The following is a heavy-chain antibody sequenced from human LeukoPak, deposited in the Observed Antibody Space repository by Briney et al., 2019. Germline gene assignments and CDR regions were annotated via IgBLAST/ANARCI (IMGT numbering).Heavy chain of an antibody. CDR3: AKDSVVPAAGG. CDR1: GFTFSGYA. J-gene: IGHJ4*02. V-gene: IGHV3-23*01. D-gene: IGHD2-2*01. CDR2: ISGSGGST. Sequence: GGSLRLSCAASGFTFSGYAMSWVRQAPGKGLEWVSAISGSGGSTYYADSVKGRFAISRDNSKNTLYLQMNSLRAEDTAVYYCAKDSVVPAAGGWGQGTLVTVSS.